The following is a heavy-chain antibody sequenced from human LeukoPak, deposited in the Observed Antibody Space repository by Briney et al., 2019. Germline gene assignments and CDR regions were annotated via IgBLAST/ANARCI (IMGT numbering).Heavy chain of an antibody. V-gene: IGHV3-23*01. Sequence: GGSLRLSCAASGFTFSNYAMSWVRQAPGKGLEWVSGIGGVAGSAYYADSVKGRFTISRDNSNNTLYLQMNSLRVEDTAAYYCAKNRGDGSNRDGFFDYWGQGTLVTVS. D-gene: IGHD5-24*01. CDR3: AKNRGDGSNRDGFFDY. CDR2: IGGVAGSA. CDR1: GFTFSNYA. J-gene: IGHJ4*02.